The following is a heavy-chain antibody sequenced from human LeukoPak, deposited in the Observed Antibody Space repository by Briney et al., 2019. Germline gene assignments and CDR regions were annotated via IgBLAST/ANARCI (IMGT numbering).Heavy chain of an antibody. CDR3: ARARVGYSSSRYLDY. CDR2: INPNSGGT. CDR1: GYTFTGYY. D-gene: IGHD6-13*01. Sequence: ASVKVSCKASGYTFTGYYMHWVRQAPGQGLEWMGWINPNSGGTNYAQKFQGRVTMTRDTSISTAYMELSRLRSDDTAVYYCARARVGYSSSRYLDYWGQGTLVTVSS. V-gene: IGHV1-2*02. J-gene: IGHJ4*02.